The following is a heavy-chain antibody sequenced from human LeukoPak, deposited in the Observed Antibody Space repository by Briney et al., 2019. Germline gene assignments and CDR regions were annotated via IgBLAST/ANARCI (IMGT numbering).Heavy chain of an antibody. V-gene: IGHV1-2*02. Sequence: ASMKVSCKASGYTFTGYYMHWVRQAPGQGLEWMGWFNPNSGGTNYAQKFQGRVTMTRDTSISTAYMELSRLRSDDTAVYYCATILYCSGGSCYSYWFDPWGQGTLVAVSS. J-gene: IGHJ5*02. CDR3: ATILYCSGGSCYSYWFDP. CDR1: GYTFTGYY. D-gene: IGHD2-15*01. CDR2: FNPNSGGT.